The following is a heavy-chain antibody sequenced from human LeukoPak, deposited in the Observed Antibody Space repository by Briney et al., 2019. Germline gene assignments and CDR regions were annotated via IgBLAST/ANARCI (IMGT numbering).Heavy chain of an antibody. CDR2: TSADRGYT. J-gene: IGHJ4*02. D-gene: IGHD5/OR15-5a*01. V-gene: IGHV3-43*02. CDR3: AKVQPNVYGYQNGVDY. Sequence: RGGSRRLSCAASGFTSDDYAMHWFGQALGKGLEWVSLTSADRGYTYYADAVKGRFTNSRDNSHNSLYLQINSLRTEDTAFYYWAKVQPNVYGYQNGVDYLGQGTLVTVSS. CDR1: GFTSDDYA.